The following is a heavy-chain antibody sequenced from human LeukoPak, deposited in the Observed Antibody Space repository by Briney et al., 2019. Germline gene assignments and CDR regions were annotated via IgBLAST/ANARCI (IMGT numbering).Heavy chain of an antibody. CDR2: VIPIFGTA. Sequence: SVKVSCKASGGTFSSYAISWVRQAPGQGLEWMGGVIPIFGTANYAQKFQGRVTITADESTSTAYMELSSLRSEDTAVYYCASPDSSGRPYSGMAVWGQGTTVTVSS. D-gene: IGHD6-19*01. V-gene: IGHV1-69*13. CDR3: ASPDSSGRPYSGMAV. CDR1: GGTFSSYA. J-gene: IGHJ6*02.